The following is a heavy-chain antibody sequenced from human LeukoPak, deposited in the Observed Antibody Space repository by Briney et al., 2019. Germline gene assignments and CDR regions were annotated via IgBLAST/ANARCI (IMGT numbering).Heavy chain of an antibody. V-gene: IGHV3-74*01. Sequence: GGSLRLSCAASGFALSKFWMRWVCQAPGKGLVWVSRINKDGAITDYADSVKGRFTISRDNAKNTLYLQMNSLRVEATAVYYCVRLLDLDFWGQGTLVTVSS. CDR1: GFALSKFW. CDR3: VRLLDLDF. D-gene: IGHD3-3*01. CDR2: INKDGAIT. J-gene: IGHJ4*02.